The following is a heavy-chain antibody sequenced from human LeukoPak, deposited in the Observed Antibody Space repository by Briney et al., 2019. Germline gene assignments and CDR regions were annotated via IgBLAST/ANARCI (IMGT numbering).Heavy chain of an antibody. Sequence: PSETLSLTCAVYGGSFSGYYWSWIRQPPGKGLEWIGEINHSGSTNYNPSLKSRVTISVDTSKNQFSLKLSSVTAADTAVYYCARAHSSSWYDSLPLLPFDYWGQGTLVTVSS. CDR1: GGSFSGYY. CDR3: ARAHSSSWYDSLPLLPFDY. CDR2: INHSGST. D-gene: IGHD6-13*01. V-gene: IGHV4-34*01. J-gene: IGHJ4*02.